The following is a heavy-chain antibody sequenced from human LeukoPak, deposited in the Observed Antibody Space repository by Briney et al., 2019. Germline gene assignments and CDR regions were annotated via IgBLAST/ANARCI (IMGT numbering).Heavy chain of an antibody. CDR3: ARHDYDSSGHRRDYYFDY. CDR1: GGSITGSTYY. V-gene: IGHV4-39*01. J-gene: IGHJ4*02. CDR2: VIHSGTT. Sequence: SETLSLTCTVSGGSITGSTYYWGRIRQPPGKGLEWIVSVIHSGTTYYNPSLRSRVTVSMDTSKEQFSLRLSSVTAADTAVYYCARHDYDSSGHRRDYYFDYWSQGTLVTVSS. D-gene: IGHD3-22*01.